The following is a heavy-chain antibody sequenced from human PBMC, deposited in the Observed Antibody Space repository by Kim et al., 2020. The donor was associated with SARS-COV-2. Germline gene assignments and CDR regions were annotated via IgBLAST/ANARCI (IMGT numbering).Heavy chain of an antibody. Sequence: NYNPSLKSRVTISVDTSKNQFSLKLSSVSAADTAVYYCAREYVHLAGFDSWGQGTLVTVSS. J-gene: IGHJ4*02. CDR3: AREYVHLAGFDS. D-gene: IGHD3-10*01. V-gene: IGHV4-59*01.